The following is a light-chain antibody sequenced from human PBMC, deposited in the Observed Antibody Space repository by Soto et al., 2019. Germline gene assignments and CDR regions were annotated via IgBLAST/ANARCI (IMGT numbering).Light chain of an antibody. Sequence: IVLTQSPGTLSLSPGERATLSCRASQSVSSSYLAWYQQKPGQAPRLLIYGASSMATGIPDRFSGSGSGTDFTLNISRLEPEDFAVYYGQQYGSSPWTFGQGTKVEIK. J-gene: IGKJ1*01. CDR3: QQYGSSPWT. CDR2: GAS. V-gene: IGKV3-20*01. CDR1: QSVSSSY.